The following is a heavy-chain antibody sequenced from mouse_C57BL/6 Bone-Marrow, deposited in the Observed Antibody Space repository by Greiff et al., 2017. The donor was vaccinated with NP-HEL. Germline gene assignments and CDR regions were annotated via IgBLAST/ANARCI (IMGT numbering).Heavy chain of an antibody. V-gene: IGHV7-3*01. Sequence: EVMLVESGGGLVQPGGSLSLSCAASGFTFTDYYMSWVRQPPGKALEWLGFIRNKANGYTTEYSASVKGRFTISRDNSQSILYLQMNALRAEDRATYYCARYRYYGSSLDYWGQGTTLTVSS. CDR3: ARYRYYGSSLDY. CDR2: IRNKANGYTT. J-gene: IGHJ2*01. CDR1: GFTFTDYY. D-gene: IGHD1-1*01.